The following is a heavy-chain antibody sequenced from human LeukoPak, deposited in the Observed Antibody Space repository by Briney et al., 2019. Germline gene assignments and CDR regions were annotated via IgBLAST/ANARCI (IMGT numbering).Heavy chain of an antibody. V-gene: IGHV4-34*01. CDR1: GGSFSSYY. CDR3: ARGPTISETGYFDY. Sequence: SETLSLTCAVYGGSFSSYYWSWIRQSPGKGLEWIAEINHRGDTNYNPSVKSRVTISVDSSKNQFSLKVTSLTAADTAVYYCARGPTISETGYFDYWGQGTLATVSS. CDR2: INHRGDT. J-gene: IGHJ4*03. D-gene: IGHD1-1*01.